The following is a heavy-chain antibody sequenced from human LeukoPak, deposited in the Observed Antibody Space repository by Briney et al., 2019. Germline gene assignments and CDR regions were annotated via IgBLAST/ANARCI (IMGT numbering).Heavy chain of an antibody. D-gene: IGHD4-11*01. V-gene: IGHV4-39*01. CDR3: TRLPLDYSLDH. J-gene: IGHJ4*02. CDR2: SAYIGIT. CDR1: GDSISTPSYW. Sequence: SETLSLTCTVSGDSISTPSYWWGWMRQSPGKGLEWIGSSAYIGITSYNPSLRSRVTISVDTSKNQFSLQLTSVTAADTAVYYCTRLPLDYSLDHWGQGTLVSVSS.